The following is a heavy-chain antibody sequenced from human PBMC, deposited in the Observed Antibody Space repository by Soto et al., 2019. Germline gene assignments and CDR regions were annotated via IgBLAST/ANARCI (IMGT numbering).Heavy chain of an antibody. Sequence: GGSLRLSCAASGFTVSSNYMSWVRQAPGKGLEWVSAISGSGGSTYYADSVKGRFTISRDNSKNTLYLQMSSLRAEDTAVYYCAKKDVGYYSQFDYWGQGTLVTVSS. D-gene: IGHD2-15*01. J-gene: IGHJ4*02. CDR3: AKKDVGYYSQFDY. V-gene: IGHV3-23*01. CDR1: GFTVSSNY. CDR2: ISGSGGST.